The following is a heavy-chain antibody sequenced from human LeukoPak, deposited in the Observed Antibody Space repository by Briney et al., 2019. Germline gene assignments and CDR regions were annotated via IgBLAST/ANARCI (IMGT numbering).Heavy chain of an antibody. CDR3: ARVICSGGSCRFDY. Sequence: SETLSLTCTVSGGSISSYYWSWIRQVAGKGLEWIGRIYTSGSTNYSPSLKSRVTMSIDTSKNQFSLKLSSVTAADTAVYYCARVICSGGSCRFDYWGQGTLVTVSS. CDR1: GGSISSYY. J-gene: IGHJ4*02. CDR2: IYTSGST. D-gene: IGHD2-15*01. V-gene: IGHV4-4*07.